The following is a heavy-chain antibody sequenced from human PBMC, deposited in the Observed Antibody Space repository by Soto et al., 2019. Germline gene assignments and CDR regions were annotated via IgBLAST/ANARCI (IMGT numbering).Heavy chain of an antibody. Sequence: SETLSLTCTVSGGSISSYYWSWIRQPAGKGLEWIGRIYTSGSTNYNPSLKSRVILSVDTSKNQFSLNLRSLTAADSAMYYCASVIGGDSEYYFDYWGQGALVSLL. CDR1: GGSISSYY. CDR3: ASVIGGDSEYYFDY. V-gene: IGHV4-4*07. D-gene: IGHD2-21*02. CDR2: IYTSGST. J-gene: IGHJ4*02.